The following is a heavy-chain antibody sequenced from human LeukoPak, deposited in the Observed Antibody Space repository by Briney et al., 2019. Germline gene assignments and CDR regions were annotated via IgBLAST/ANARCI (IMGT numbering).Heavy chain of an antibody. V-gene: IGHV3-23*01. D-gene: IGHD5-18*01. Sequence: QSGGSLRLSCAASGFTFSVYAMSWVRQAPGKGLEWASGISGSGSTTYYADSVEGRFTISRDNSKNTLYLQMNSLRADDTALYYCAKDRSRYDTTMDYWGQGTLVTVSS. CDR1: GFTFSVYA. J-gene: IGHJ4*02. CDR3: AKDRSRYDTTMDY. CDR2: ISGSGSTT.